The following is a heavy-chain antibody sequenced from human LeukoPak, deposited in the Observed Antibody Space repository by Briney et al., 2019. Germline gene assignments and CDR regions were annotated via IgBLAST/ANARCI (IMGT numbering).Heavy chain of an antibody. J-gene: IGHJ6*03. CDR2: IIPIFGTA. CDR1: GGTFSSYA. Sequence: ASVKVSCKASGGTFSSYAISWVRQAPGQGLEWMGGIIPIFGTANYAQKFQGRVTITADKSTSTAYMELRSLRSDDTAVYYCARGDYDILTGYYMDVWGKGTTVTVSS. CDR3: ARGDYDILTGYYMDV. V-gene: IGHV1-69*06. D-gene: IGHD3-9*01.